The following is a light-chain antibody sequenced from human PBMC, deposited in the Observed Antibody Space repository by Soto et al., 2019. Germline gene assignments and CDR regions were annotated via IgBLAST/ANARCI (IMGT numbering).Light chain of an antibody. J-gene: IGLJ3*02. CDR3: SSYTSSYTLGV. Sequence: QPVLTQPASVSGSPGQSITISCTGTSSDVGGYNYVSWYQQHPGKAPKLMIYEVSDRPSGVSNRFSGSKSGNTASLTISGLQAEDEAEYYCSSYTSSYTLGVFGGGTQLTVL. CDR2: EVS. CDR1: SSDVGGYNY. V-gene: IGLV2-14*01.